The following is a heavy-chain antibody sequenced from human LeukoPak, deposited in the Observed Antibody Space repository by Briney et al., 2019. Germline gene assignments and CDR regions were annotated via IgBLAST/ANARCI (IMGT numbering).Heavy chain of an antibody. CDR3: ARDETTVVTQFAY. J-gene: IGHJ4*02. V-gene: IGHV3-74*01. D-gene: IGHD4-23*01. CDR1: GFTFSTYW. Sequence: GEALRLSCPASGFTFSTYWMHWVRQAPGKGLVWVSRINTDGSSTNYADSVKGRFTISRDNAKNTLYPQMNSLRAEDTAVYYCARDETTVVTQFAYWGQGILVTISS. CDR2: INTDGSST.